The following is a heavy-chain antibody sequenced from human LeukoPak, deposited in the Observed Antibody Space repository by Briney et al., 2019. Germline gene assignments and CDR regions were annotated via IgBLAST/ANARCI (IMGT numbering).Heavy chain of an antibody. D-gene: IGHD3-3*01. V-gene: IGHV3-33*01. CDR3: AIQAGSGYNPIY. CDR2: IWYDGSNK. Sequence: GRSLRLSCAASGFTFSSYGMHWVRQAPGEGLEWVAVIWYDGSNKYYADSVKGRFTISRDNSKNTLYLQINSLRAEDTAVYYCAIQAGSGYNPIYWGQGTLVTVSS. J-gene: IGHJ4*02. CDR1: GFTFSSYG.